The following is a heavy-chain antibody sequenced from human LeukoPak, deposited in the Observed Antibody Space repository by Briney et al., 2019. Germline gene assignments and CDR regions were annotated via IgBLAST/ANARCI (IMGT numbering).Heavy chain of an antibody. CDR2: IIPIFGTA. CDR1: GGTFSSYA. Sequence: ASVKVSCKASGGTFSSYAISWVRQAPGQGLEWMGGIIPIFGTANYAQKFQGRVTITADKSTSTAYMELNSLRAEDTAVYYCAKDRSRYDSSAYDFDYWGQGTLVTVSS. CDR3: AKDRSRYDSSAYDFDY. J-gene: IGHJ4*02. V-gene: IGHV1-69*06. D-gene: IGHD3-22*01.